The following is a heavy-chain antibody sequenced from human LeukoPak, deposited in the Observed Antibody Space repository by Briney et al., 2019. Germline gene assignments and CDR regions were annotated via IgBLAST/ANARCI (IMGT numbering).Heavy chain of an antibody. D-gene: IGHD3-22*01. J-gene: IGHJ4*02. CDR2: IIPMYDMA. CDR3: AKVWSKYYDSSDTDD. V-gene: IGHV1-69*13. Sequence: SVKVSCKASGDTFNNYAISWVRQAPGQGLEWMGGIIPMYDMANYAQKFQGRVTITADESTSTVYVELNSLRSEDTAVYYCAKVWSKYYDSSDTDDWGQGTLVTVSS. CDR1: GDTFNNYA.